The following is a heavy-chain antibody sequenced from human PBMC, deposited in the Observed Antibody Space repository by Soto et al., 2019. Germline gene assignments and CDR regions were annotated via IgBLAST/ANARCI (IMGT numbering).Heavy chain of an antibody. V-gene: IGHV3-30*02. Sequence: QVPLVESGGGVVQPGRSLRLSCVGSGFIFSNNGMHWVRQTPGKGLEWVAFMPYDGSDTFYADSVKGRFTISRDNSKNTPCLHMSNLRAEDTALYYCTIVRVADSALDHWGQGTLVTVSS. J-gene: IGHJ4*02. D-gene: IGHD3-10*02. CDR2: MPYDGSDT. CDR3: TIVRVADSALDH. CDR1: GFIFSNNG.